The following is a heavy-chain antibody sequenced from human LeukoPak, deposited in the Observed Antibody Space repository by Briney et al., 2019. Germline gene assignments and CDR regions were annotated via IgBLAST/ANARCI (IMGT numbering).Heavy chain of an antibody. D-gene: IGHD1-26*01. V-gene: IGHV5-51*01. CDR2: IYPGDSGT. CDR1: GYSFTNYW. J-gene: IGHJ4*02. Sequence: GESLKISCKGSGYSFTNYWIGWVRQMPGKGLEWMGIIYPGDSGTRYSPSFQGQVTISADKSISTAYLQWSSLKASDTAMYYCARGGYSGSYLQGFDYWGQGTLVTVSS. CDR3: ARGGYSGSYLQGFDY.